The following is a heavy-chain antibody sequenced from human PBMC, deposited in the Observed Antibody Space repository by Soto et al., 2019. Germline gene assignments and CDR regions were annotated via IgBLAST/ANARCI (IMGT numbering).Heavy chain of an antibody. V-gene: IGHV3-30*18. CDR2: VSHDGRNT. CDR3: AKGGRQWLVTSDFNY. CDR1: GFTFSDYV. J-gene: IGHJ4*02. D-gene: IGHD6-19*01. Sequence: VQLVESGGGVVQPGRSLRLSCAASGFTFSDYVMHWVRQAPGKGLEWVAVVSHDGRNTHYADSVKGRFTISRDSSKNTVSLEMTSLRAEDTAVYYCAKGGRQWLVTSDFNYWGQGDLVTVSS.